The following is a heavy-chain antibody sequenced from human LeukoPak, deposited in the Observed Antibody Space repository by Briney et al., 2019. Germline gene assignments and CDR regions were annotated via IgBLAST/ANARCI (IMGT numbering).Heavy chain of an antibody. CDR1: GYTFTSYY. CDR2: INPSGGST. V-gene: IGHV1-46*01. CDR3: TTDPGFTEGWFDP. J-gene: IGHJ5*02. D-gene: IGHD3-9*01. Sequence: ASVKVSCKASGYTFTSYYMHWVRQAPGQGLEWMGIINPSGGSTSYAQKFQGRVTMTRDTSTSTVYMELSSLRSEDTAVYYCTTDPGFTEGWFDPWGQGTLVTVSS.